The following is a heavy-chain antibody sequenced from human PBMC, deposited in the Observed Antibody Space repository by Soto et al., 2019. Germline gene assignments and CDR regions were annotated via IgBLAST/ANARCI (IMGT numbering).Heavy chain of an antibody. D-gene: IGHD2-15*01. CDR3: ARRYCSDSYCSYFDY. CDR1: GGSVSGYF. J-gene: IGHJ4*02. CDR2: INHSGTT. Sequence: PSETLSLTCAVYGGSVSGYFWSWIRQPPGKGLEWIGEINHSGTTSYSPSLDSRVTTSVGTSKNQFSLRLSSVTAADTAIYYCARRYCSDSYCSYFDYWGRGTLVTVSS. V-gene: IGHV4-34*01.